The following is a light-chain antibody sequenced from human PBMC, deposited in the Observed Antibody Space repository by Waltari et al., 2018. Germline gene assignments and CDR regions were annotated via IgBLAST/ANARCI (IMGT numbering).Light chain of an antibody. CDR1: QSVGTS. J-gene: IGKJ4*01. Sequence: EIVLTQSPATLPSSPGERATLSCRASQSVGTSLAWYQQKPGQAPRILIWDASNRARGTPARISGSGSGTDFTLTISGLEPEDFAVYYCQQRSNWPPELTVGGGTKVEIK. CDR2: DAS. CDR3: QQRSNWPPELT. V-gene: IGKV3-11*01.